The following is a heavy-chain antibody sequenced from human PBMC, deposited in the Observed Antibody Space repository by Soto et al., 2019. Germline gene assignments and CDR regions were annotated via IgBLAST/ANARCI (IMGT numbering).Heavy chain of an antibody. D-gene: IGHD3-10*01. V-gene: IGHV3-11*01. CDR1: GFTFSDYY. CDR2: ISSSGSTI. CDR3: ARARGSGSYPPRHYYYYYMDV. Sequence: GGSLRLSCAASGFTFSDYYMSWIRQAPGKGLEWVSYISSSGSTIYYADSVKGRFTISRDNAKNSLYLQMNSLRAEDTAVYYCARARGSGSYPPRHYYYYYMDVWGKGTTVTVSS. J-gene: IGHJ6*03.